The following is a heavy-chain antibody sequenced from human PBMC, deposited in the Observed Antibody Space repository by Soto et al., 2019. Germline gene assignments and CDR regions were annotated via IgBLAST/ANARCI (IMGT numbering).Heavy chain of an antibody. CDR2: ISYSGST. V-gene: IGHV4-59*01. D-gene: IGHD3-10*01. J-gene: IGHJ4*02. CDR1: GGSISSYY. Sequence: PSETLSLTCTASGGSISSYYWSWIRQPPGKGLEWIGYISYSGSTNYNPSLKSRVTISEDTSKNQFSLKLSSVTAADTAVYYCAAGGYYGSGSFLFDYWGQGTLVTVSS. CDR3: AAGGYYGSGSFLFDY.